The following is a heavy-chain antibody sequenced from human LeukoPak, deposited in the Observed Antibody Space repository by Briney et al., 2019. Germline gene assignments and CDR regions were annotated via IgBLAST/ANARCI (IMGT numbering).Heavy chain of an antibody. D-gene: IGHD3-16*01. CDR1: GFTFSAYW. CDR3: ARFYGGSALGN. CDR2: INSDGFSI. V-gene: IGHV3-74*01. Sequence: GGSLRLSCAASGFTFSAYWMHWVRQAPGKGLVWVSRINSDGFSIAYADSVKGRFTISRDNAKNTLYLHMNSLRAEDTAVYYCARFYGGSALGNWGQGTMVTVSS. J-gene: IGHJ3*02.